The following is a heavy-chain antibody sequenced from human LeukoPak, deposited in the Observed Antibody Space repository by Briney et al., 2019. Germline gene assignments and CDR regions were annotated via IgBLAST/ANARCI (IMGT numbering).Heavy chain of an antibody. CDR2: MSPNSGNT. Sequence: ASVKVSCKASGGTFSSYAISWVRQATGQGLEWMGWMSPNSGNTGYAQKFQGRVTITRNTSISTAYMELSSLRSEDTAVYYCAREDPYDAFDIWGQGTMVTVSS. CDR3: AREDPYDAFDI. CDR1: GGTFSSYA. V-gene: IGHV1-8*03. J-gene: IGHJ3*02.